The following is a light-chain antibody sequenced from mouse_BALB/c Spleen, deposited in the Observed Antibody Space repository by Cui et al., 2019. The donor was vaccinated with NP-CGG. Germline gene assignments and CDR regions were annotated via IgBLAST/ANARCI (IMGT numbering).Light chain of an antibody. CDR3: QQWNYPLWT. CDR2: DIS. V-gene: IGKV4-86*01. Sequence: EIVLNQSPAITAESLGQKVTITCSASSSVSYMHWYQQKSGTSPKPWIYDISKLSSGVPARFSGSGSGTSYSLTISSMEAEDAAIYYCQQWNYPLWTFGGGTKLEIK. CDR1: SSVSY. J-gene: IGKJ1*01.